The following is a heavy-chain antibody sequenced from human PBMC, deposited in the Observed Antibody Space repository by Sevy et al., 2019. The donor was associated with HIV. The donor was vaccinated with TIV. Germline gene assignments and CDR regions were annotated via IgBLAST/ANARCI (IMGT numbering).Heavy chain of an antibody. CDR2: ISSSSSYI. V-gene: IGHV3-21*01. D-gene: IGHD4-17*01. CDR1: GFTFTRHS. J-gene: IGHJ4*02. CDR3: ARVRNYGDYGIDY. Sequence: GGSLRLSCAASGFTFTRHSMNWVRQAPGKGLEWVSYISSSSSYIYYATSVKGRFTISRGNAKNSVYLQMNSLRAEDTAVYYCARVRNYGDYGIDYWGQGTLVTVSS.